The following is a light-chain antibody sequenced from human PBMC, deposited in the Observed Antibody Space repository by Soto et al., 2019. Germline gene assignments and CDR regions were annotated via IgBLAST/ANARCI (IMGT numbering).Light chain of an antibody. J-gene: IGKJ1*01. CDR3: QQYGGSPRT. V-gene: IGKV3-20*01. Sequence: EIVLTQSPGTLSLSPGERGTLSCRASQSVSSGYLAWYQQKPGQAPRLLIYDASSRATGIPDRFSGSGSATDFTLTISRLEPEDFAVYYCQQYGGSPRTFGQGTKVDIK. CDR1: QSVSSGY. CDR2: DAS.